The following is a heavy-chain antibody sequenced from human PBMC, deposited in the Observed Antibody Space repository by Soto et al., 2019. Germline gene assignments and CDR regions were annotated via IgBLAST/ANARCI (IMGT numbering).Heavy chain of an antibody. CDR2: IYPGDSDT. J-gene: IGHJ6*02. V-gene: IGHV5-51*01. Sequence: GGSLRLSCKGSGYSFTSYWIGWVRQMPGKGLEWMGIIYPGDSDTRYSPSFQGQVTISADKSISTAYLQWSSLKASDTAMYYCARHPPPNYDFWSGYSNYYYGMDVWGQGTTVTVSS. D-gene: IGHD3-3*01. CDR3: ARHPPPNYDFWSGYSNYYYGMDV. CDR1: GYSFTSYW.